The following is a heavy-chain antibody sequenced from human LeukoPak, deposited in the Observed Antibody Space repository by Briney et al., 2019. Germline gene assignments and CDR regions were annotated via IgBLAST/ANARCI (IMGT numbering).Heavy chain of an antibody. D-gene: IGHD3-22*01. CDR1: GDSINSGGYF. CDR3: TRDGPRSSGYPDN. Sequence: SETLSLTCTVSGDSINSGGYFWSWIRQHAGKGLEWIGYIYYSGSTYYNPSLKSRVTISVDMSKNQFSLKLSSVTAADTAVYYCTRDGPRSSGYPDNWGQGTLVTVSS. CDR2: IYYSGST. V-gene: IGHV4-31*03. J-gene: IGHJ4*02.